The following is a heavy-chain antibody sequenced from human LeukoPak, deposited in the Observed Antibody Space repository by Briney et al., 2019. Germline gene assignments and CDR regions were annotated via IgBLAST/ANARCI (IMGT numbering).Heavy chain of an antibody. CDR3: VRSIDY. V-gene: IGHV3-7*01. CDR1: GFNFRDYW. J-gene: IGHJ4*02. CDR2: ISPDGSAT. Sequence: GGSLRLSCVASGFNFRDYWMAWVRQAPGKGLDWAANISPDGSATFYVDSVKGRFTISRDNTKNSLYLQMNNVGVEDTAVYYCVRSIDYWGQGTLVTVSS.